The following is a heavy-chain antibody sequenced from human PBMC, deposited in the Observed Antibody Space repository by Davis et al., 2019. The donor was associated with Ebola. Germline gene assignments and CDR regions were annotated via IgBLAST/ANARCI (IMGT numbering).Heavy chain of an antibody. CDR1: GGSISSSYY. J-gene: IGHJ5*02. D-gene: IGHD6-13*01. CDR2: IYYSGST. V-gene: IGHV4-61*01. CDR3: AKDPYYSSSWHWGWFDP. Sequence: SETLSLTCAVSGGSISSSYYWSWIRQPPGKGLEWIGYIYYSGSTNYNPSLKSRVTISVDTSKNQFSLKLSSVTAADTALYYCAKDPYYSSSWHWGWFDPWGQGTLVTVSS.